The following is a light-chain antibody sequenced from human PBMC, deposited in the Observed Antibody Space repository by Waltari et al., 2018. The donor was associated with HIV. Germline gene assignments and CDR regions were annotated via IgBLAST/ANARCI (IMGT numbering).Light chain of an antibody. CDR3: QRTYNAPIT. CDR2: SAS. J-gene: IGKJ3*01. Sequence: DIQLTQSPSSLSASVGDTVTITCRVSQGFSNFLNGYRLKPGKAPKFLIYSASNLQSGVPSRFSGSGSGTEISLTISRLQPEDVASYSGQRTYNAPITFGPGTKVQIE. CDR1: QGFSNF. V-gene: IGKV1-27*01.